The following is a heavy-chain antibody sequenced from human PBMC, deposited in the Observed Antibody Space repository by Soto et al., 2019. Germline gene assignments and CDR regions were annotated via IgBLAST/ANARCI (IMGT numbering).Heavy chain of an antibody. J-gene: IGHJ3*02. D-gene: IGHD3-16*01. CDR1: GFTFNTYA. V-gene: IGHV3-23*01. CDR2: ISDSGRST. CDR3: AKGRPSGGYYYVEAFDI. Sequence: VGSLRLSCAASGFTFNTYAMIWVRQAPGKGLEWVSIISDSGRSTYNADSVKGRFAISRDNSKNMLYLQMNSLRGEDTAVYFCAKGRPSGGYYYVEAFDIWGQGSMVTVSS.